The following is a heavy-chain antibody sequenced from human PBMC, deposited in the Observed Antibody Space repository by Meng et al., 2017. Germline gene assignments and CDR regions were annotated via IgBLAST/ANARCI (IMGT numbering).Heavy chain of an antibody. CDR2: ISAYNGNT. J-gene: IGHJ2*01. Sequence: VQLVQYGAEVKKPGASVKVSLKASGYTFTSYGISGVRQAPGQGLEWMGWISAYNGNTNYAQKLQGRVTMTTDTSTSTAYMELRSLRSDDTAVYYCARVGLKLGPSRGSWYFDLWGRGTLVTVSS. CDR1: GYTFTSYG. CDR3: ARVGLKLGPSRGSWYFDL. D-gene: IGHD7-27*01. V-gene: IGHV1-18*01.